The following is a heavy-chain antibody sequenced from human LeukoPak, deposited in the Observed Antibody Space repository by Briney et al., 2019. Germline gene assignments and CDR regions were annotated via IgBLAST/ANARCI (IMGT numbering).Heavy chain of an antibody. CDR1: GSSISSSSYY. V-gene: IGHV4-39*01. CDR3: ARHSSYYGNFDY. CDR2: IYHSGSS. D-gene: IGHD3-10*01. J-gene: IGHJ4*02. Sequence: PSETLSLTCTVSGSSISSSSYYWGWIRQPPGKGLEWIGSIYHSGSSYYNPSLKSRVTISVDTSKNQFSLKLSSVTAADTAVYYCARHSSYYGNFDYWGQGTLVTVSS.